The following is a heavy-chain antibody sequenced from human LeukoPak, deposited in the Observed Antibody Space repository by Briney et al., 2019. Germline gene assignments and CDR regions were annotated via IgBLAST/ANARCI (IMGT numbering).Heavy chain of an antibody. CDR1: GGSIGSGGYS. CDR3: ARAPRYGSGSLGFDY. J-gene: IGHJ4*02. D-gene: IGHD3-10*01. CDR2: IYHSGST. Sequence: PSETLSLTCAVSGGSIGSGGYSWSWIRQPPGKGLEWIGYIYHSGSTYYNPSLKSRVTISVDRSKNQFPLKLSSVTAADTAVYYCARAPRYGSGSLGFDYWGQGTLVTVSS. V-gene: IGHV4-30-2*01.